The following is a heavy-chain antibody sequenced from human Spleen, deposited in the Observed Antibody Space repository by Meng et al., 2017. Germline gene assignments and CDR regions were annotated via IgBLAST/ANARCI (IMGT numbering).Heavy chain of an antibody. CDR2: INHSGST. J-gene: IGHJ4*02. CDR1: GGSFSDYY. Sequence: QVKLKQWGEGLLKLSETLSLPCVVSGGSFSDYYWSWIRQPPGKGLEWIGEINHSGSTNYNPSLESRATISVDTSQNNLSLKLSSVTAADSAVYYCARGPTTMAHDFDYWGQGTLVTVSS. V-gene: IGHV4-34*01. D-gene: IGHD4-11*01. CDR3: ARGPTTMAHDFDY.